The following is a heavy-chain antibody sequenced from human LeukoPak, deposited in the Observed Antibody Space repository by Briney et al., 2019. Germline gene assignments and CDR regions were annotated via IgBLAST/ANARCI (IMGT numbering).Heavy chain of an antibody. CDR3: ARALSGTSFRIDF. J-gene: IGHJ4*02. V-gene: IGHV4-4*07. CDR1: GGSISTYC. Sequence: SETLSLTCTVSGGSISTYCWSWIRQPAGKGLEWIGRIYTSGSTNYNPSLKSRVTISVDTSKNQFSLKLNSVTAADTAVYYCARALSGTSFRIDFWGQGTLVTVSS. CDR2: IYTSGST. D-gene: IGHD1-26*01.